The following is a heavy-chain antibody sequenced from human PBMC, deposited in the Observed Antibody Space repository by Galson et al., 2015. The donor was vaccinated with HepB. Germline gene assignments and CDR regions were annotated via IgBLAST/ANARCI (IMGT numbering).Heavy chain of an antibody. V-gene: IGHV3-23*01. CDR2: ISGSGGST. CDR3: AKYFFTEYCSGGSCRDAFDI. J-gene: IGHJ3*02. D-gene: IGHD2-15*01. CDR1: GFTFSSYA. Sequence: SLRLSCAASGFTFSSYAMSWVRQAPGKGLEWVSGISGSGGSTYYADFVKGRFTISRDNSKNTLYLQMNSLRAEDTAVYYCAKYFFTEYCSGGSCRDAFDIWGQGTMVTVSS.